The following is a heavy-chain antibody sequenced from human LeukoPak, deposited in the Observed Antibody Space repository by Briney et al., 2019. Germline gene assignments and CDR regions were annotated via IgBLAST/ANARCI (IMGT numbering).Heavy chain of an antibody. CDR1: GFTFSSYS. J-gene: IGHJ4*02. Sequence: GGSLRLSCAASGFTFSSYSMNWVRQAPGKGLEWVSSISSSSSYIYYADSVKGRFTISRDNAKNSLYLQMNSLRAEDTAVYYCARATTVTSAYFDYWGQGTLVTVFS. D-gene: IGHD4-17*01. V-gene: IGHV3-21*01. CDR3: ARATTVTSAYFDY. CDR2: ISSSSSYI.